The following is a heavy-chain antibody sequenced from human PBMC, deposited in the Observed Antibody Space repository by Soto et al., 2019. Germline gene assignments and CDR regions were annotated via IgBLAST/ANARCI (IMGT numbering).Heavy chain of an antibody. CDR3: AIYCSSTTCYSSGMDV. D-gene: IGHD2-2*01. Sequence: ESLKISCKGSGYRFSNYWIGWVRQMPGKGLEWMGIIYPGDSDIRYSPSFQGQVTISADKSISTAYLRWSSLKASDTAMYYCAIYCSSTTCYSSGMDVWGQGTTVTSP. CDR1: GYRFSNYW. CDR2: IYPGDSDI. J-gene: IGHJ6*02. V-gene: IGHV5-51*01.